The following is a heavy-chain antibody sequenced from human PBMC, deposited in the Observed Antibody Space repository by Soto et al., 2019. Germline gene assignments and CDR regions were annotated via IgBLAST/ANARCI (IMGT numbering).Heavy chain of an antibody. V-gene: IGHV1-8*01. CDR1: GYTFTSYD. Sequence: ASVKVSCKASGYTFTSYDINWVRQATRQGLEWMGWMNPNSGNTGYAQKFQGRVTMTRNTSISTAYMELSSLRSEDTAVYYCARGVSRGYSYGSDYWGQGTLVTVSS. CDR2: MNPNSGNT. CDR3: ARGVSRGYSYGSDY. J-gene: IGHJ4*02. D-gene: IGHD5-18*01.